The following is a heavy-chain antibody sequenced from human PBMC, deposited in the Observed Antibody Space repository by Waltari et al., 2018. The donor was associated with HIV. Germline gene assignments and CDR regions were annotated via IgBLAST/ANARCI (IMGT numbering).Heavy chain of an antibody. V-gene: IGHV1-8*01. Sequence: QVQLVQSGAEVKKPGASVKVSCKASGYTFTSYDIQWVRQAHGQGLEWMGWMNPNSGNTGYAQKFQGRVTMTRNTSISTAYMELSSLRSEDTAVYYCARGGFGVRGGIDAFDIWGQGTMVTVSS. D-gene: IGHD3-10*01. J-gene: IGHJ3*02. CDR1: GYTFTSYD. CDR3: ARGGFGVRGGIDAFDI. CDR2: MNPNSGNT.